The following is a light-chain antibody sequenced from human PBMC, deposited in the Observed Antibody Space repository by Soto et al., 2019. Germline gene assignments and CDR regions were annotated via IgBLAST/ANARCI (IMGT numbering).Light chain of an antibody. J-gene: IGKJ1*01. CDR1: QTISSW. CDR2: KAS. CDR3: QHYNSYSEA. Sequence: DIQMTQSPSTLSGSVGDRVTITCLASQTISSWLAWYQQIPGKAPKLLIYKASTLKSGVPSRFSDSGSGTEFTLTISSLQPDDFATYYCQHYNSYSEAFGQATKVDI. V-gene: IGKV1-5*03.